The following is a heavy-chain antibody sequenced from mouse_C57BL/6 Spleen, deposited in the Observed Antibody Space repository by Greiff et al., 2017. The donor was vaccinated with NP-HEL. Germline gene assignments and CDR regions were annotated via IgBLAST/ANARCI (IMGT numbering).Heavy chain of an antibody. D-gene: IGHD1-2*01. V-gene: IGHV3-6*01. J-gene: IGHJ3*01. CDR2: ISYDGSN. Sequence: EVQLVESGPGLVKPSQSLSLTCSVTGYSITSGYYWNWIRQFPGNKLEWMGYISYDGSNNYNPSLKNRISITRDTSKNQFFLKLNSVTTEDTATYYGAREATTNAYWGQGTLVTVSA. CDR3: AREATTNAY. CDR1: GYSITSGYY.